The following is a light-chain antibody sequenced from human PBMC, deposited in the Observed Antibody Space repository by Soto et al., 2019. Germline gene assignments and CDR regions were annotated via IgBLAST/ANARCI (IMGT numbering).Light chain of an antibody. CDR1: QSVSSN. CDR3: QQYNNWIT. J-gene: IGKJ5*01. CDR2: GAA. V-gene: IGKV3-15*01. Sequence: EIVMTQSPATLSVSPGARASLSCRASQSVSSNLAWYQQKPGQAPSRLIYGAATRATGIPARFSGSGSGTEFTLTISTLQSEDFAVYYCQQYNNWITFGQGTRLEI.